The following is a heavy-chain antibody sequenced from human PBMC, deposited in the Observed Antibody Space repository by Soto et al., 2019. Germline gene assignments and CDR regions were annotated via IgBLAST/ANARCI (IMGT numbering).Heavy chain of an antibody. CDR1: SGSISSGGYY. Sequence: PSETLSLTCAVSSGSISSGGYYWSWIRQHPGKGLEWIGYIYYSGSTYYNPSLKSRVTISVDTSKNQFSLKLSSVTAADTAVYYCARVTGTHYYYYYGMDVWGQGTTVTVSS. D-gene: IGHD1-7*01. V-gene: IGHV4-31*11. CDR2: IYYSGST. J-gene: IGHJ6*02. CDR3: ARVTGTHYYYYYGMDV.